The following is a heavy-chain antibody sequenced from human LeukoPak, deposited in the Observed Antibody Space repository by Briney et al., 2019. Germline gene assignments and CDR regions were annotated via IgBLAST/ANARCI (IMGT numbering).Heavy chain of an antibody. J-gene: IGHJ3*02. CDR2: LTDSGGTT. D-gene: IGHD5-24*01. CDR3: AKKRDAFDT. V-gene: IGHV3-23*01. CDR1: GFTFGNYA. Sequence: GGSLRLSCVASGFTFGNYAMGWLRQAPGRRPEWVSSLTDSGGTTYYVDSVKGRFAISRDNSKNTLYLHMNSLRAEDTAVYYCAKKRDAFDTWGQGTVVTVSS.